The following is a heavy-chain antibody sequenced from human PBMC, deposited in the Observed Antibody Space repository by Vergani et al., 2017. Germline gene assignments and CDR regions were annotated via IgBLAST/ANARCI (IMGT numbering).Heavy chain of an antibody. CDR1: GGTFSSYA. V-gene: IGHV1-69*04. Sequence: QVQLVQSGAEVKKPGSSVKVSCKASGGTFSSYAISWVRQAPGQGLEWMGRIIPILGIANYAQKFQGRVTITADKSTSTAYMELSSLRSEDTAVYDCARLDDGTYGDYTHFEVDVGGQGTTVTVSS. J-gene: IGHJ6*02. D-gene: IGHD4-17*01. CDR3: ARLDDGTYGDYTHFEVDV. CDR2: IIPILGIA.